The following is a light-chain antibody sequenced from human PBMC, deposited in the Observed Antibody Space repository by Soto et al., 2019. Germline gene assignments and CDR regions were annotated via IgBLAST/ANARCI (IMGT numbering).Light chain of an antibody. CDR1: SSDVGGYNY. Sequence: QSALTQPASVSGSPGQSITISCTGTSSDVGGYNYVSWYQHHPGKAPKLMIYDVSSRPSGVSTRFSGSKSGNTASLSISGLQAEEEADYYCSSYTSTLYVFGTGTK. V-gene: IGLV2-14*03. CDR3: SSYTSTLYV. CDR2: DVS. J-gene: IGLJ1*01.